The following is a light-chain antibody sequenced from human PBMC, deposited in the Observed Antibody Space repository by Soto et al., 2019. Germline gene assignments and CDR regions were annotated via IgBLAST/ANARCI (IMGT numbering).Light chain of an antibody. CDR3: QQYDNLPLT. Sequence: DRVMTQSPATLSVSPGERATLSCRASQSVGSNLAWYQQKPGQAPRLLIFGASSRATGVPARFSGRGSGTEFTLTINSLQSEDFAVYFCQQYDNLPLTFGPGTKVDIK. V-gene: IGKV3-15*01. J-gene: IGKJ3*01. CDR2: GAS. CDR1: QSVGSN.